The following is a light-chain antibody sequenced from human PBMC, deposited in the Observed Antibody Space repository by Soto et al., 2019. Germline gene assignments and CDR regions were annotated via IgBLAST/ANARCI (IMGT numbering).Light chain of an antibody. Sequence: QSVLTQPASVSGSPGQSITISCTGTSSDVGSYNLVSWYQQHPGKAPKLMIYEGSKRPSGVSNRFSGSKSGKTASLTISGLQAEDEADYYCCSYAGSSPYVVFGGGTKVTVL. V-gene: IGLV2-23*01. CDR2: EGS. CDR3: CSYAGSSPYVV. CDR1: SSDVGSYNL. J-gene: IGLJ2*01.